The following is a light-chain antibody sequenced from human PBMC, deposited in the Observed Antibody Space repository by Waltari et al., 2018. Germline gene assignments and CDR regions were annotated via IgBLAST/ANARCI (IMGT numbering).Light chain of an antibody. CDR3: QLYISPPRT. J-gene: IGKJ1*01. CDR1: QAIMNS. V-gene: IGKV1-NL1*01. CDR2: AAS. Sequence: DVQMTQSPSSLSASVGDRVTITCRASQAIMNSLAWYQQRPGEAPKLLVYAASNLGSGVPSRFSGSGSGTDYTLTITSLEPEDFATYYCQLYISPPRTFGQGTTVEV.